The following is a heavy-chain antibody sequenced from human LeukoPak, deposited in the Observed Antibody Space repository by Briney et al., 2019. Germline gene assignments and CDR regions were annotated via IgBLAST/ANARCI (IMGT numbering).Heavy chain of an antibody. CDR1: GYTFTSYG. CDR2: ISAYNGNT. CDR3: ARDIVVVPAAIPIFYYYGMDV. Sequence: ASVKVSCKASGYTFTSYGISWVRQAPGQGVEWMGWISAYNGNTNYAQKLQGRVTMTTDTSTSTAYMELRSLRSDDTAVYYCARDIVVVPAAIPIFYYYGMDVWGQGTTVTVSS. V-gene: IGHV1-18*01. J-gene: IGHJ6*02. D-gene: IGHD2-2*02.